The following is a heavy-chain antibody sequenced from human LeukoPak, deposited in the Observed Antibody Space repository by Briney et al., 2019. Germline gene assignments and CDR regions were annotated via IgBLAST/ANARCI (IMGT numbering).Heavy chain of an antibody. J-gene: IGHJ4*02. CDR2: ISVVGGAT. V-gene: IGHV3-23*01. D-gene: IGHD3-22*01. CDR1: GFTFSTYA. Sequence: GGPLRLSCAASGFTFSTYAMSWVRQAPGMGLEWVSTISVVGGATHADSVKGRISISRDNSKNTLYLQMKSLRAEDTAVYYCAKDMGMFYYDTTGYYGYYFDYWGQGTLVTVSS. CDR3: AKDMGMFYYDTTGYYGYYFDY.